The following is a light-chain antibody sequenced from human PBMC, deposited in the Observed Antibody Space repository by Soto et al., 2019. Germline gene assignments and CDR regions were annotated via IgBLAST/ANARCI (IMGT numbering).Light chain of an antibody. V-gene: IGLV2-8*01. J-gene: IGLJ2*01. Sequence: QSALTQPPSASGSPGQSVTISCTGTSSDVGGYNYVSWYQQHPGKAPKLMISEVSKRPSGVPDRFSGSKSGNTASLTVSGLQAEDEADYYCSSFADYNNLVFGGGTKLTVL. CDR3: SSFADYNNLV. CDR1: SSDVGGYNY. CDR2: EVS.